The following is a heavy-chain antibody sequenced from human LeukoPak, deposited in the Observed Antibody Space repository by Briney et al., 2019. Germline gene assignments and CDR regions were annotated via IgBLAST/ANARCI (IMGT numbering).Heavy chain of an antibody. CDR2: IYSGGST. D-gene: IGHD4-17*01. V-gene: IGHV3-53*01. CDR3: AKYARGDYPFDY. Sequence: GGSLRLSCAAPGFTVSSNYMSWVRQAPGKGLEWVSIIYSGGSTYYADSVKGRFTISRDNSKNTLYLQMNSLRAEDTAVYYCAKYARGDYPFDYWGQGTLVTVSS. J-gene: IGHJ4*02. CDR1: GFTVSSNY.